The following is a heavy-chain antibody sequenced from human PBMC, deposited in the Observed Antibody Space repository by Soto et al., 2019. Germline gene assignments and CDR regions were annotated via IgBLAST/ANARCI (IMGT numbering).Heavy chain of an antibody. CDR3: AEGSDWLGTGDFDY. J-gene: IGHJ4*02. D-gene: IGHD3-10*01. CDR1: GFTFSGYG. V-gene: IGHV3-30*03. CDR2: ISYDETAT. Sequence: QVQLVESGGGVVQPGTSLRLSCAASGFTFSGYGVHWVRQAPGKGLEWVATISYDETATYYSDSVKGRFTISRDNSKNTRFLQMHSLRAEDTAMYYCAEGSDWLGTGDFDYWCQGTLVTVSS.